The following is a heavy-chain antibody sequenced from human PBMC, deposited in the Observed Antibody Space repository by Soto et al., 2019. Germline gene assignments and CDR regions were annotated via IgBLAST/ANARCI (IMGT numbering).Heavy chain of an antibody. V-gene: IGHV1-69*01. CDR1: GGIFGSHG. CDR3: VRDRRIYYSVPHDEFVASDYEV. Sequence: QVQLIQSEAEVKKPGSSVRVSCTASGGIFGSHGFSWVRQAPGQRLEWVGGFIPIFRTLTYTEKFQARVRIAADESPNTVYLDLSSLTSEDTAVYYCVRDRRIYYSVPHDEFVASDYEVWGQGTMVSVSS. CDR2: FIPIFRTL. J-gene: IGHJ3*01. D-gene: IGHD3-10*02.